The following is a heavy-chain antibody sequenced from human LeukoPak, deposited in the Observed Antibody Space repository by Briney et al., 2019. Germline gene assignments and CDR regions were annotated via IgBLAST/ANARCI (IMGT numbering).Heavy chain of an antibody. Sequence: PSETLSLTCTVSGGSISSYYWSWIRQPPGKGLEWIGYIYYSGSTNYNPSLKSRVAISVDTSKNQFSLKLSSVTAADTAVYYCARRGPYSYGSHYYYGMDVWGQGTTVTVSS. J-gene: IGHJ6*02. CDR2: IYYSGST. D-gene: IGHD5-18*01. CDR3: ARRGPYSYGSHYYYGMDV. V-gene: IGHV4-59*08. CDR1: GGSISSYY.